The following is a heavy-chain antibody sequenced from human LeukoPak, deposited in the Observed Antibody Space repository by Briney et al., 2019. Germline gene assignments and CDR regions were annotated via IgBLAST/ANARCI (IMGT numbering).Heavy chain of an antibody. J-gene: IGHJ6*03. CDR3: ARGMDYDFWSAYRPGDYNYYMDV. V-gene: IGHV4-39*07. D-gene: IGHD3-3*01. Sequence: PSGTLSLTCAVSGGSISSSSYYWGWIRQPPGKGLEWIGSIYYSGSTYYNPSLKSRVTISVDTSKNQFSLKLSSVTAADTAVYYCARGMDYDFWSAYRPGDYNYYMDVWGKGTTVTVSS. CDR1: GGSISSSSYY. CDR2: IYYSGST.